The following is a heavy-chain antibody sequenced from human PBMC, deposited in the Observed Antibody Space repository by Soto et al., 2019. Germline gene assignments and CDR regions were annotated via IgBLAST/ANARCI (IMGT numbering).Heavy chain of an antibody. CDR1: GFTFSTYA. Sequence: EVQLLESGGGLVQPGGSLRLSCAASGFTFSTYAMSWVRQAPGKGLEWVSALSDSGGSTYYADSVKGRFTISRDNSKNTLYLQMNSLRDEDTAVYYCARFAGTSLYYYYYMDVWGKGTTVTVSS. V-gene: IGHV3-23*01. CDR2: LSDSGGST. D-gene: IGHD2-2*01. CDR3: ARFAGTSLYYYYYMDV. J-gene: IGHJ6*03.